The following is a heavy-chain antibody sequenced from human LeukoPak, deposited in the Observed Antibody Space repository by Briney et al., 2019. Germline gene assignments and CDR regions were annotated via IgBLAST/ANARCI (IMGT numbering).Heavy chain of an antibody. Sequence: SETLSLTCTVSGGSISSSYYYWGWIRQPPGKGLEWIGSIYYSGSTYYNPSLKSRVTISVDTSKNQFSLKLNSVTAADTAVYYCARGGPAAINYYYYGMDVWGQGTTVTVSS. J-gene: IGHJ6*02. CDR2: IYYSGST. V-gene: IGHV4-39*01. CDR1: GGSISSSYYY. D-gene: IGHD2-2*01. CDR3: ARGGPAAINYYYYGMDV.